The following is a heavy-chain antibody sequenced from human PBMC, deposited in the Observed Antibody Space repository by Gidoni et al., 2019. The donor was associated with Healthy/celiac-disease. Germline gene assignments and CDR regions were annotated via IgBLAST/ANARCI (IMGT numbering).Heavy chain of an antibody. CDR2: MNPNSGNT. V-gene: IGHV1-8*01. Sequence: QVQLVQSGAEVKKPGASVKVSCKASVYPFTSYDINWVRQATGQGLEWMGWMNPNSGNTGYAQKFQGRVTMTRNTSISTAYMELSSLRSEDTAVYYCARPNYGDYPPYYYYGMDVWGQGTTVTVSS. CDR1: VYPFTSYD. D-gene: IGHD4-17*01. J-gene: IGHJ6*02. CDR3: ARPNYGDYPPYYYYGMDV.